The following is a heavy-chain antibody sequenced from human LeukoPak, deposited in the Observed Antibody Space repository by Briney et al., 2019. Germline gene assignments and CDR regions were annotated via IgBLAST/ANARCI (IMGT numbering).Heavy chain of an antibody. CDR1: GDSINTYY. V-gene: IGHV4-59*01. D-gene: IGHD6-19*01. Sequence: SETLSLTCTVSGDSINTYYWSWIRQPPGKGLEWIGYINYSGSTNYNPSLRSRVTISVDPSKNQFSLNLSSVTAADTAAYYCAGGSGAGLADWGQGTLVTVSS. CDR3: AGGSGAGLAD. CDR2: INYSGST. J-gene: IGHJ4*02.